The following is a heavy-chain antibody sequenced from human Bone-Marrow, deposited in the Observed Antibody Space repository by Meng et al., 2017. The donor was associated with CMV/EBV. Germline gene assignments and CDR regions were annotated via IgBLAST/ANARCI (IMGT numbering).Heavy chain of an antibody. CDR2: ISAYNGNT. CDR1: GYTFTSYG. J-gene: IGHJ5*02. Sequence: ASVKVSCKASGYTFTSYGISWVRQAPGQGLEWMGWISAYNGNTNYAQKLQGRVTMTTDTSTSTAYMELRSLRSDDTAVYYCARSYCSSTSCYWSDWFDPWGQETLVTSPQ. D-gene: IGHD2-2*01. V-gene: IGHV1-18*01. CDR3: ARSYCSSTSCYWSDWFDP.